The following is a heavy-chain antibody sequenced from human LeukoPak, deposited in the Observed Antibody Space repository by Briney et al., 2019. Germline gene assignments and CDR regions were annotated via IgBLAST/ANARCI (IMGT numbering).Heavy chain of an antibody. V-gene: IGHV3-11*01. CDR1: GFTFSGYY. D-gene: IGHD3-22*01. Sequence: PGGSLRLSCAASGFTFSGYYMSWIRQAPGKGLEGVSYISSSGSTIYYADSVKGRFTISRDNAKNSLYLQMNSLRAEDTAVYYCARALDYDTPLGDYWGQGTLVTVSS. J-gene: IGHJ4*02. CDR2: ISSSGSTI. CDR3: ARALDYDTPLGDY.